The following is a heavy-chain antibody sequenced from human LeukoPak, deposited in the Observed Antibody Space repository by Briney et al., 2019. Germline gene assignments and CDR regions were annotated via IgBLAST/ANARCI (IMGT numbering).Heavy chain of an antibody. V-gene: IGHV4-31*03. CDR3: ARSLGITMVRGVIIKVPGMDV. D-gene: IGHD3-10*01. CDR1: GGSISSGGYY. J-gene: IGHJ6*02. Sequence: SETLSLTCTVSGGSISSGGYYWSWIRQHPGKGLEWIGYIYYSGSTYYNPSLKSRVTISVDTSKNQFSLKLSSVTAADTAVYYCARSLGITMVRGVIIKVPGMDVWGQGTTVTVSS. CDR2: IYYSGST.